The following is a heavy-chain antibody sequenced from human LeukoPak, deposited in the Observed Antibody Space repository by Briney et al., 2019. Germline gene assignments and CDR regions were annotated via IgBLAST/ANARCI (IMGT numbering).Heavy chain of an antibody. V-gene: IGHV1-8*03. D-gene: IGHD2-2*02. CDR1: GYTFTSYD. Sequence: ASVKVSCKASGYTFTSYDINWMRQATGQEPEWMGWINPNTGNTGCAQKFQGRVTITRDTSISTAYMELSSLRSEDTAVYYCARDQRYCSGTTCYTRFDPWGQGTLVTVSS. CDR2: INPNTGNT. CDR3: ARDQRYCSGTTCYTRFDP. J-gene: IGHJ5*02.